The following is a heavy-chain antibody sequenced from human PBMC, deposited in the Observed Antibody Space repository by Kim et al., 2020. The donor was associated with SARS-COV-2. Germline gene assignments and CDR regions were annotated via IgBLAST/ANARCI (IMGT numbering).Heavy chain of an antibody. CDR3: ASHHTALSD. J-gene: IGHJ1*01. D-gene: IGHD2-21*02. Sequence: SETLSLTCTVSGVSIIGYSWTWVRLSPKKGLEWIGYIYYNGESYSNPSLESRLTLSIDTSNNQFSLQLASVTTADTAIYYCASHHTALSDWGQGTLVTVSS. CDR1: GVSIIGYS. V-gene: IGHV4-59*01. CDR2: IYYNGES.